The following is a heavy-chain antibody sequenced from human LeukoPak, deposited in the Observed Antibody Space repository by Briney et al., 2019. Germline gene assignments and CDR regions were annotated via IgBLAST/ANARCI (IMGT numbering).Heavy chain of an antibody. CDR3: AREGIAVADDAFDI. V-gene: IGHV3-11*05. CDR2: ISGSSSHT. D-gene: IGHD6-19*01. CDR1: GFTFSDYY. J-gene: IGHJ3*02. Sequence: GGSLRLSCAASGFTFSDYYMSCIRQAPGQGLEWVSYISGSSSHTNYADSVKGRFTISRDIAKNSLYLQMNSLRAEDTAVYYCAREGIAVADDAFDIWGQGTMVTVSS.